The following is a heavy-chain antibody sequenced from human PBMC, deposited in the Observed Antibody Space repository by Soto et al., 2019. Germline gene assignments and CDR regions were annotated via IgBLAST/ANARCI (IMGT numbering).Heavy chain of an antibody. V-gene: IGHV1-3*01. CDR3: ASGTTLYGLDI. CDR1: GYTFT. J-gene: IGHJ3*02. CDR2: INVGNGNT. Sequence: GASVKVSCKASGYTFTSWVRQAPGQRLEWMGWINVGNGNTKYSQRFQGRVTITRDTSASTAYMELSSLRSEDTAVYYCASGTTLYGLDIWGQGTMVTVSS. D-gene: IGHD1-1*01.